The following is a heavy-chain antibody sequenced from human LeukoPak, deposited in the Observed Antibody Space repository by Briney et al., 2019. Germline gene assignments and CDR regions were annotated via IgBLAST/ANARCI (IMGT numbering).Heavy chain of an antibody. CDR3: ARCGRYSSSWYQTSDAFDI. CDR2: ISAYNGNT. J-gene: IGHJ3*02. CDR1: GYTFTGYY. D-gene: IGHD6-13*01. Sequence: ASVKVSRKASGYTFTGYYMHWVRQAPGQGLEWMGWISAYNGNTNYAQKLQGRVTMTTDTSTSTAYMELRSLRSDDTAVYYCARCGRYSSSWYQTSDAFDIWGQGTMVTVSS. V-gene: IGHV1-18*04.